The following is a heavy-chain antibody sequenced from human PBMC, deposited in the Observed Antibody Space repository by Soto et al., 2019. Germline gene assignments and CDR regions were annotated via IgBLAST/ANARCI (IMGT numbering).Heavy chain of an antibody. CDR1: GAPLSGYY. V-gene: IGHV4-4*07. CDR2: IYATGST. D-gene: IGHD1-1*01. Sequence: PSETLSLTCNVSGAPLSGYYWSWIRQPPGKGLEWIGRIYATGSTDYNPSLKSRITMSVDMSKKQFSLTLRSVTAADTAMYYCVRDGTKNLRDRFDPWGRGILVTVSS. CDR3: VRDGTKNLRDRFDP. J-gene: IGHJ5*02.